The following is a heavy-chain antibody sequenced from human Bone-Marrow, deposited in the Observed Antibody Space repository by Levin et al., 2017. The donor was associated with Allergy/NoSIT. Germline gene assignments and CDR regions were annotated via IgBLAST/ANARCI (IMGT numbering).Heavy chain of an antibody. CDR2: IMPIFVTP. CDR1: GGTFSSDA. V-gene: IGHV1-69*01. D-gene: IGHD2-21*02. Sequence: GGSLRLSCKASGGTFSSDAISWVRQAPGQGLEWMGGIMPIFVTPNYAQKFQDRVTITADESTRTVYMELSSLRSEDTAVYFCARSYCGGDCFSPFDYWGQGTLVTVSS. CDR3: ARSYCGGDCFSPFDY. J-gene: IGHJ4*02.